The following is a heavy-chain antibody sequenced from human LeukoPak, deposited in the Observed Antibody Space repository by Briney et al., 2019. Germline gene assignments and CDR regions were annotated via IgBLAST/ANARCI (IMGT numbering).Heavy chain of an antibody. CDR1: GFTFSSYG. Sequence: GGSLRLSCAASGFTFSSYGLHWVRQAPGKGLEWVAVISYDGSNKYYADSVKGRFTISRDNSKNTLYLQMNSLRTEDTAVYYCAKDGDYYGSGTSHIDYWGQGTLVTVSS. CDR2: ISYDGSNK. J-gene: IGHJ4*02. D-gene: IGHD3-10*01. CDR3: AKDGDYYGSGTSHIDY. V-gene: IGHV3-30*18.